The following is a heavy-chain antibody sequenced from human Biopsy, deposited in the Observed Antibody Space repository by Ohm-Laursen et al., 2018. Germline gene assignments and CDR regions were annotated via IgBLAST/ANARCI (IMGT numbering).Heavy chain of an antibody. V-gene: IGHV1-2*02. Sequence: VASVKVSCKASGYSFTSYYMHWVRQAPGQGLEWMGWINPNSGNANYAQSFQGRLTVTRDTSISTAYMELTSLTFDDTAIYYCARVPAYPSIDGYYGLDLWGQGTTVIVSS. J-gene: IGHJ6*02. CDR1: GYSFTSYY. CDR2: INPNSGNA. CDR3: ARVPAYPSIDGYYGLDL. D-gene: IGHD3-16*01.